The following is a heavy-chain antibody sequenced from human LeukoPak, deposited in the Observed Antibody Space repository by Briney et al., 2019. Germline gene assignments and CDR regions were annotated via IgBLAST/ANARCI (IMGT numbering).Heavy chain of an antibody. CDR3: ATPIEQGEGGAFDI. CDR1: GFTFSSYA. D-gene: IGHD3-10*01. Sequence: PGGSLRLSCAASGFTFSSYAMHWVRQAPGKGLEWVAVISYDGSNKYYADSVKGRFTISRDNSKNTLYLQMDSLRAEDTAVYYCATPIEQGEGGAFDIWGQGTMVTVSS. CDR2: ISYDGSNK. J-gene: IGHJ3*02. V-gene: IGHV3-30*01.